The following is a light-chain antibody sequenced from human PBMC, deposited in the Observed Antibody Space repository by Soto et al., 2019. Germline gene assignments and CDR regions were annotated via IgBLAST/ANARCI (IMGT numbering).Light chain of an antibody. CDR3: QQSYSMPWT. CDR1: QSISSY. V-gene: IGKV1-39*01. J-gene: IGKJ1*01. CDR2: AAS. Sequence: DIQMTQSPSSLSASVGDRVTITCRASQSISSYLNWYQQKPGKAPKRLIYAASSLQSGVPSRFSGSGSGTDFTLTISSLQPEDFATYYCQQSYSMPWTFGQGTKVESK.